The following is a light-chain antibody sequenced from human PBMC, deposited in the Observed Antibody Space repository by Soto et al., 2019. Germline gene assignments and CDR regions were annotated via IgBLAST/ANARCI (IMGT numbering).Light chain of an antibody. CDR2: DTS. CDR3: QQYSKWPT. J-gene: IGKJ5*01. V-gene: IGKV3-15*01. CDR1: QSVSGN. Sequence: EIVLTQSPDTLSLSPGERATLSCRASQSVSGNLAWYQQKPGQAPRLLIYDTSSRATAIPARFSGSGSGTEFTLTISILQSEDFAVYYCQQYSKWPTFGQGTRLEIK.